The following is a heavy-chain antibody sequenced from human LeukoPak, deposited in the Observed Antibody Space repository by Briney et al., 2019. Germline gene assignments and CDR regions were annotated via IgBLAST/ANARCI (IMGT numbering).Heavy chain of an antibody. CDR2: RHSTGNS. Sequence: PSETLSLTCDVSKDPIISFDHSWSWIRHFPWKGLEWMGYRHSTGNSYYNPSLRGRVFISEDSSTGHLSLTLSFVTAADTALYYCARHILDGDNGSKGFDLWGQGILVTVSS. CDR3: ARHILDGDNGSKGFDL. D-gene: IGHD2-21*02. J-gene: IGHJ4*02. V-gene: IGHV4-30-4*07. CDR1: KDPIISFDHS.